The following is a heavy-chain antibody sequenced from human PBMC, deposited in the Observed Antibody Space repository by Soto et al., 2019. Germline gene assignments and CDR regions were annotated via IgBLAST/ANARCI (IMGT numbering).Heavy chain of an antibody. Sequence: QVQLVQSGAEVKKPGASVKVSCKASGYTFTSYAMHWVRQAPGQRLEWMGWINAGNGNTKYSQKFQGRVTITRDTSASTAYMELSSLRSEDTAVYYCARDRGPVITMVRGVIITGKIHWYFDLWGRGTLVTVSS. CDR2: INAGNGNT. CDR3: ARDRGPVITMVRGVIITGKIHWYFDL. V-gene: IGHV1-3*01. CDR1: GYTFTSYA. D-gene: IGHD3-10*01. J-gene: IGHJ2*01.